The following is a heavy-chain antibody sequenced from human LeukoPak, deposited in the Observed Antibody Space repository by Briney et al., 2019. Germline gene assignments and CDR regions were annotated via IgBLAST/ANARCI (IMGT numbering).Heavy chain of an antibody. V-gene: IGHV5-51*01. Sequence: GESLKISCKGSGYSFTSYWIGWVRQMPGKGLEWMGIIYPGDSDTRYSPSFQGQVTISADKSFSTAYLQWSSLKASDTAMYYCASPSSGWGSAFDIWGQGTMVTVSS. D-gene: IGHD6-19*01. CDR1: GYSFTSYW. CDR3: ASPSSGWGSAFDI. CDR2: IYPGDSDT. J-gene: IGHJ3*02.